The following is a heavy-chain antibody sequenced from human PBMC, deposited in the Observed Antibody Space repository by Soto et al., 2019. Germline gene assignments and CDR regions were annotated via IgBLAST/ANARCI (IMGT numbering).Heavy chain of an antibody. Sequence: GGSLRLSCAASGFTFSSHAMSWVRRAPGKGLEWVSAIGAVSTPYYADSVKGRFTISRDNSKNMLYLQMNSLGAEDTAVYYCTRNSGNEQDGRNFDSWGQGTLVTVSS. CDR3: TRNSGNEQDGRNFDS. CDR2: IGAVSTP. J-gene: IGHJ4*02. V-gene: IGHV3-23*01. D-gene: IGHD1-26*01. CDR1: GFTFSSHA.